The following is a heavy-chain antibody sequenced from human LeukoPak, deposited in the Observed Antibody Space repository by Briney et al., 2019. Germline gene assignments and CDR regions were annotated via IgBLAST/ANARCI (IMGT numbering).Heavy chain of an antibody. V-gene: IGHV3-48*03. CDR3: AELGITMIGGV. Sequence: GGSLRLSCAASGFTFSSYEMDWVRQAPGKGLEWVSYISSSGSTIYYADSAKGRFTISRDNAKNSLYLQMNSLRAEDTAVYYCAELGITMIGGVWGKGTTVTISS. CDR2: ISSSGSTI. CDR1: GFTFSSYE. J-gene: IGHJ6*04. D-gene: IGHD3-10*02.